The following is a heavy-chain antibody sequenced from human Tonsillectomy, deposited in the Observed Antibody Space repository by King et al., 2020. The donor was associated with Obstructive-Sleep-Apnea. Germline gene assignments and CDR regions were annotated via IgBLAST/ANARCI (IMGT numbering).Heavy chain of an antibody. CDR1: GFTFSNYW. CDR3: AGGSTRIAGGMGYFQH. J-gene: IGHJ1*01. CDR2: IKQDGSEK. Sequence: VQLVESGGGLVQPGGSLRLSCAASGFTFSNYWMSWVRQAPGKGLEWVANIKQDGSEKYYVDSVKGRFTISRDNAQNSLYLQMNSLRAEDTAVYYCAGGSTRIAGGMGYFQHWGQGTLVTVSS. V-gene: IGHV3-7*01. D-gene: IGHD6-13*01.